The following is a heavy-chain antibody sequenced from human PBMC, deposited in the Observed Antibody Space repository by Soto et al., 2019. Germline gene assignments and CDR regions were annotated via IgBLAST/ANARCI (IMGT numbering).Heavy chain of an antibody. V-gene: IGHV3-23*01. CDR3: AKGPHDPWSKDAFDY. J-gene: IGHJ3*01. CDR1: GFTFSSYA. Sequence: EVQLLESGGGVVQPGGSLRLSCAASGFTFSSYAMSWVRQAPGKGLEWVAAISGGGGSTYYADSVKGRFTISRDNSKNTLYLQMNSLRAEDTAVYYCAKGPHDPWSKDAFDYWGQGTMVTVSS. D-gene: IGHD2-8*02. CDR2: ISGGGGST.